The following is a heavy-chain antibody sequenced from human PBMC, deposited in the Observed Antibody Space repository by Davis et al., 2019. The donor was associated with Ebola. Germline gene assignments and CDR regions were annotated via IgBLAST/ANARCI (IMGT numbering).Heavy chain of an antibody. V-gene: IGHV3-66*01. CDR2: IYSGGST. J-gene: IGHJ5*01. D-gene: IGHD2/OR15-2a*01. CDR3: ARDPLIIGDATTDS. CDR1: GFTVSSNY. Sequence: GESLKISCAASGFTVSSNYMSWVRQAPGKGLEWVSVIYSGGSTYYADSVKGRFTISRDNSRNTLYLQMNSLRADDTAVYYCARDPLIIGDATTDSWGQGTLVTVSS.